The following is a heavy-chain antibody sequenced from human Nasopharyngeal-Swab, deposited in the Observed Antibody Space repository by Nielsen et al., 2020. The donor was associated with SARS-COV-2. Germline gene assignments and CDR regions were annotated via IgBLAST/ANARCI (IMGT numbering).Heavy chain of an antibody. CDR3: ARESPTLHYYYYMDV. J-gene: IGHJ6*03. CDR2: IYSGGST. Sequence: GESLKISCAASVFTVSSNYMSWVRQAPGKGLEWVSVIYSGGSTYYADSVKGRFTISRDNSKNTLYLQMNSLRAEDTAVYYCARESPTLHYYYYMDVWGKGTTVTVSS. V-gene: IGHV3-53*01. CDR1: VFTVSSNY.